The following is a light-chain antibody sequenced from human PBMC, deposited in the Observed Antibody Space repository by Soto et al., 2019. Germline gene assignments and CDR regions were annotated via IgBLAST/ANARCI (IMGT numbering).Light chain of an antibody. CDR1: SSDVGGYNY. V-gene: IGLV2-14*01. CDR3: SSYTSSNTYV. Sequence: QSALTQPASVSGSPGQSISISCTGTSSDVGGYNYVSWYQQHPGKAPRLMIFDVTNRPSGVSDRFSGSKSGNTASLTISGLQAEDAADYYCSSYTSSNTYVFGTGTKVTVL. J-gene: IGLJ1*01. CDR2: DVT.